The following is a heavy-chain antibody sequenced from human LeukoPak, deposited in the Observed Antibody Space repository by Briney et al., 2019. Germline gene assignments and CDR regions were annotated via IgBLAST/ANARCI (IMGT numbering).Heavy chain of an antibody. Sequence: GGSLRLSCAASGFIFDTYGMLWVRQAPGKGLEWVAVIAYDGSNKVYVDSVKGRFTISRDNSKNTLYLQMNSLRGEDTAVYYCAKEKAIATINYGLDVWGQGTTATVSS. V-gene: IGHV3-30*18. J-gene: IGHJ6*02. CDR3: AKEKAIATINYGLDV. CDR1: GFIFDTYG. CDR2: IAYDGSNK. D-gene: IGHD1-1*01.